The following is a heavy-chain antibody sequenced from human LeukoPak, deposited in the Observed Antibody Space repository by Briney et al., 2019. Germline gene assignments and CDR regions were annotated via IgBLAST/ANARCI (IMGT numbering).Heavy chain of an antibody. Sequence: GGSLRLSCAASGFTFSSYGMHWVRQAPGKGLEWVAVISYDGSNKYYADSVKGRFTISRDNSKNTLYLQMNSLRAEDTAVYYCARDQVGATDYDLDYWGQGTLVTVSS. V-gene: IGHV3-30*03. CDR1: GFTFSSYG. J-gene: IGHJ4*02. D-gene: IGHD1-26*01. CDR3: ARDQVGATDYDLDY. CDR2: ISYDGSNK.